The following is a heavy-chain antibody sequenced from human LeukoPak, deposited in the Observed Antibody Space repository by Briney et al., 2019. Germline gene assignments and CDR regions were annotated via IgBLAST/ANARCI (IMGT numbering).Heavy chain of an antibody. J-gene: IGHJ4*02. CDR3: ARLSSGSSSWYDIDY. D-gene: IGHD6-13*01. V-gene: IGHV4-30-2*01. CDR2: IYHSGST. Sequence: SQTLSLTCAVSGGSISSGGYSWRWIRQPPGKGLEWIGYIYHSGSTYYNPSLKSRVTISVDRSKNQFSLKLSSVTAADTAAYYCARLSSGSSSWYDIDYWGQGTLVTVSS. CDR1: GGSISSGGYS.